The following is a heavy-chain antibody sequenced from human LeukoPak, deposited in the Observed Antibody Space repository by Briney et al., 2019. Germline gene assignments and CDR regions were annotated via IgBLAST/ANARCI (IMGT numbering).Heavy chain of an antibody. CDR3: ARADYYDSSGYPHEAFDI. CDR2: IFYTGST. J-gene: IGHJ3*02. D-gene: IGHD3-22*01. CDR1: GGSISSYY. Sequence: SETLSLTCTVSGGSISSYYWSWIRQPPGKGLEWIGYIFYTGSTKYNPSLKSRVTISVDTSKNQFSLKLSSVTAADTAVYYCARADYYDSSGYPHEAFDIWGQGTMVTVSS. V-gene: IGHV4-59*08.